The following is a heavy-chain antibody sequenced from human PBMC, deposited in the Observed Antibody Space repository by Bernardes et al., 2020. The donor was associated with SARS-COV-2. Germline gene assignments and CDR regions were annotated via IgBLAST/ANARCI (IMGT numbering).Heavy chain of an antibody. J-gene: IGHJ6*02. CDR2: ISANGPYT. Sequence: GGSLRLSCVASGFTFDSFAMNWVRQAPGRGLEWVSSISANGPYTYYADSLQGRFTVSRDNAKNSLFLQINSLRAEDTAVYYCAKPTMRRPSAYFFYGMDVWGQGTTVTVSS. CDR3: AKPTMRRPSAYFFYGMDV. CDR1: GFTFDSFA. V-gene: IGHV3-21*01.